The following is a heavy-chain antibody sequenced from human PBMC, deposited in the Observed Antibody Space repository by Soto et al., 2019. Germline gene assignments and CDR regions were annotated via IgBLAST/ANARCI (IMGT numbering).Heavy chain of an antibody. Sequence: TSETLSLTCTVSGGSISSYYWSWIRQPPGKGLEWIGYIYYSGSTNYNPSLKSRVTISVDTSKNQFSLKLSSVTAADTAVYYCARDQRMYYYGSGSLPPHYYYGMDVWGQGTTVTVSS. CDR3: ARDQRMYYYGSGSLPPHYYYGMDV. CDR2: IYYSGST. J-gene: IGHJ6*02. D-gene: IGHD3-10*01. V-gene: IGHV4-59*01. CDR1: GGSISSYY.